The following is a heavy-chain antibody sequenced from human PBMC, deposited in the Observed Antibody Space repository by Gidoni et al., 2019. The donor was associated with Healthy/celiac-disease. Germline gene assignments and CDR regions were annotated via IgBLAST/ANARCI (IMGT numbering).Heavy chain of an antibody. V-gene: IGHV4-30-4*01. CDR3: ARGVTIFGVVTHFDY. D-gene: IGHD3-3*01. CDR1: GGSISSGDYY. J-gene: IGHJ4*02. CDR2: IYYSGST. Sequence: QVQLQESGPGLVKPSQTLSLTCTVSGGSISSGDYYWRWIRQPPGKGLEWIGYIYYSGSTYYNPSLKSRVTISVDTSKNQFSLKLSSVTAADTAVYYCARGVTIFGVVTHFDYWGQGTLVTVSS.